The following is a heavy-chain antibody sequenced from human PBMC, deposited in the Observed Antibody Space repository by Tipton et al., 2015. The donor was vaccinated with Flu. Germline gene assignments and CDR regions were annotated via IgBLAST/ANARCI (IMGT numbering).Heavy chain of an antibody. D-gene: IGHD4-17*01. CDR1: GGSISRDY. CDR3: ARGDYGDYDHEADGFDI. Sequence: TLSLTCSVSGGSISRDYLTWIRQPPGKGLEWIAYIDDSGDANYNPSLKSRVTVSLDTSKTQFSLRLSSVTAADTAMYYCARGDYGDYDHEADGFDIWGQGTLVTVSA. J-gene: IGHJ3*02. V-gene: IGHV4-59*08. CDR2: IDDSGDA.